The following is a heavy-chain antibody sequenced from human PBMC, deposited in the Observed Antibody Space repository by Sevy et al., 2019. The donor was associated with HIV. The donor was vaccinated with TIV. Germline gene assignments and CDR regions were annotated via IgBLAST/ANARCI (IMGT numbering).Heavy chain of an antibody. D-gene: IGHD3-22*01. V-gene: IGHV3-49*03. CDR3: TRGYYYDSSGYSDY. CDR2: IRSKDYGGAT. CDR1: GFTFGDYA. J-gene: IGHJ4*02. Sequence: GGSLRLSCTGSGFTFGDYAMSWFRQAPGMGLEWVGFIRSKDYGGATEYAESVKGRFTISRDDSISIDDLQMNSLKTEDTAVYYCTRGYYYDSSGYSDYWGQGTLVTVSS.